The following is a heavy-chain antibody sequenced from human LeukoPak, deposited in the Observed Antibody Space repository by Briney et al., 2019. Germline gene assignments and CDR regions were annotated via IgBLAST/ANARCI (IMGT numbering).Heavy chain of an antibody. J-gene: IGHJ4*02. Sequence: PGGSLRLSCAASGFTFSSYAMTWVRQAPGKGLKCVSIISGSGGSTYYADSVKGRFTISRDNSKNTLYLQMNSLRPDDTALYYCAKDYGSWPYYLDYWGQGTLVTVSS. CDR3: AKDYGSWPYYLDY. D-gene: IGHD6-13*01. CDR2: ISGSGGST. CDR1: GFTFSSYA. V-gene: IGHV3-23*01.